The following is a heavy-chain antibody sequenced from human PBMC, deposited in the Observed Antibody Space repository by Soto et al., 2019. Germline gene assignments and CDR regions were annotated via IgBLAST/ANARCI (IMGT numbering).Heavy chain of an antibody. J-gene: IGHJ6*02. CDR2: ISYDGSNK. V-gene: IGHV3-30*18. D-gene: IGHD7-27*01. CDR1: GFTFSSYG. Sequence: QVQLVESGGGVVQPGRSLRLSCAASGFTFSSYGMHWVRQAPGKGLEWVAVISYDGSNKYYADSVKGRFTISRDTSKNPLYLQMNSLRAEDTAVYYCAKDLLGPGRAYGMDVWGQGTTVTVSS. CDR3: AKDLLGPGRAYGMDV.